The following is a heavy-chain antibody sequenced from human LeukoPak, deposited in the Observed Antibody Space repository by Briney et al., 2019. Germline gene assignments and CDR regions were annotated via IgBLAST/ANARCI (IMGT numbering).Heavy chain of an antibody. Sequence: PGGSLRLSCAASGFTFSSYGMHWVRQAPGKGLEWVAVISYDGSNKYYADSVKGRFTISRDNSKNTLYLQMNSLRAEDTAVYYCASSLPYSSSWYVLDYWGQGTQVTVSS. CDR2: ISYDGSNK. V-gene: IGHV3-30*03. CDR3: ASSLPYSSSWYVLDY. D-gene: IGHD6-13*01. J-gene: IGHJ4*02. CDR1: GFTFSSYG.